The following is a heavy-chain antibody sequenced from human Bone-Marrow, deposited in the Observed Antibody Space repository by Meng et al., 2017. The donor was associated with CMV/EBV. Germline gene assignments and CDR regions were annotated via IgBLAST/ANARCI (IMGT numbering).Heavy chain of an antibody. J-gene: IGHJ4*02. Sequence: CKASEYTFTGYYMHWVRQAPGQGIERMGWINPNSGDTNYAQKFQGRVTMTRDTSISTAYMELRRLRSDDTAVYYCAGGYSYVSLNFDYWGQGTLVTVSS. CDR1: EYTFTGYY. CDR3: AGGYSYVSLNFDY. CDR2: INPNSGDT. V-gene: IGHV1-2*02. D-gene: IGHD5-18*01.